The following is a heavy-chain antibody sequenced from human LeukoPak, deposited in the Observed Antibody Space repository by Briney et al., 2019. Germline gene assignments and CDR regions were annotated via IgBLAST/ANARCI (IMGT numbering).Heavy chain of an antibody. J-gene: IGHJ4*02. D-gene: IGHD3-3*01. CDR1: GGSISSYY. V-gene: IGHV4-59*01. Sequence: SETLSLTCTVSGGSISSYYWSWIRQPPGKGLEWIGYIYYSGSTNYNPSLKSRVTISVDTSKNQFSLKLSSVAAADTAVYYCARGGYDFWSGYYGYWGQGTLVTVSS. CDR3: ARGGYDFWSGYYGY. CDR2: IYYSGST.